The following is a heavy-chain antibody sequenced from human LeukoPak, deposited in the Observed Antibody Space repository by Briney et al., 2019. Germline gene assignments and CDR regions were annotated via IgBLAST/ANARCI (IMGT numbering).Heavy chain of an antibody. CDR2: INWNGGST. CDR3: ARMLGWFDP. Sequence: TGGSLRLSCAASGFTLAGYGMSWVRQAPGNGLEWVSGINWNGGSTGYADSVKGRFTISRDNAKNSLYLQMNSLRAEDTALYYCARMLGWFDPWGQGTLVTVS. V-gene: IGHV3-20*04. D-gene: IGHD3-10*02. J-gene: IGHJ5*02. CDR1: GFTLAGYG.